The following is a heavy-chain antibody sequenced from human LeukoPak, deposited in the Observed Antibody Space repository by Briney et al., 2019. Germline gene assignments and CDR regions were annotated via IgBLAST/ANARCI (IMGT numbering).Heavy chain of an antibody. V-gene: IGHV3-7*01. D-gene: IGHD4-17*01. CDR3: ARDPLAQHDGDFV. CDR1: GFTFRNYW. J-gene: IGHJ4*02. Sequence: PGGSLRLSCAASGFTFRNYWMTWVRQAPGKGLEWVANIKEDGSQKYYMDSVKGRFTISRENAKNTLYVQMKSLRAEDTAIYYCARDPLAQHDGDFVWGQGTPVTVSS. CDR2: IKEDGSQK.